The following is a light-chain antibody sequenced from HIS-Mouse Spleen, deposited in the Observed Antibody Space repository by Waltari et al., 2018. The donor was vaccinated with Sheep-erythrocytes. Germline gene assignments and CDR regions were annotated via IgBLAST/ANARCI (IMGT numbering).Light chain of an antibody. CDR1: SSDVGGYNY. V-gene: IGLV2-11*01. CDR3: CSYAGSDTFVV. Sequence: QSALTQPRSVSGSPGQSVTISCTGTSSDVGGYNYVSWYQQHPGKPPKLMIYDVSKRPPGVPDRVSGSKAGNTASLTISGLQAEDEADYYCCSYAGSDTFVVFGGGTKLTVL. J-gene: IGLJ2*01. CDR2: DVS.